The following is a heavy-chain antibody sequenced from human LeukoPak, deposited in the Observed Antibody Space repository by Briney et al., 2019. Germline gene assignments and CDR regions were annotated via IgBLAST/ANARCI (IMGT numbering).Heavy chain of an antibody. CDR1: GGSISSSSYY. D-gene: IGHD6-19*01. CDR3: ARNPVAGFDY. Sequence: SETLSLTCTVTGGSISSSSYYWRWIRQPPGKGLEWIASIDYSGSTYYNPSLKSRVTMFLDTSKNQFSLRLSSVTAADTAVYYCARNPVAGFDYWGQGALVTVSS. V-gene: IGHV4-39*01. J-gene: IGHJ4*02. CDR2: IDYSGST.